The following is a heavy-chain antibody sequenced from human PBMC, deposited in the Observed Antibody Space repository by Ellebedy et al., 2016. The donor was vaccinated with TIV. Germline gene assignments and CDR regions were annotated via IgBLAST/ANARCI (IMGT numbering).Heavy chain of an antibody. CDR2: MDSGWSTT. CDR1: GFTFSSYW. Sequence: GESLKTSXAASGFTFSSYWMHWVRQAPGKGLGWVSRMDSGWSTTDYADSVKGRFTISRDNAKNTQYLQMDSLRDEDTAVYYCARAGSYVSEAVFYWGQGTLGTVSS. D-gene: IGHD3-10*01. J-gene: IGHJ4*02. CDR3: ARAGSYVSEAVFY. V-gene: IGHV3-74*01.